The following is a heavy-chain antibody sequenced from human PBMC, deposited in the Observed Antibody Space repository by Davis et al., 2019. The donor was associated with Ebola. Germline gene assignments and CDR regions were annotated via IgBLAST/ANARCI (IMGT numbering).Heavy chain of an antibody. Sequence: GESLKISCAASGFTFSSYSMNWVRQAPGKGLEWVSSISSSSSYIYYADSVKGRFTISRDNAKNSLYLQINSLRAEDTAVYYCARVRAIVYFDYWGQGTLVTVSS. CDR3: ARVRAIVYFDY. J-gene: IGHJ4*02. CDR1: GFTFSSYS. V-gene: IGHV3-21*01. D-gene: IGHD1-26*01. CDR2: ISSSSSYI.